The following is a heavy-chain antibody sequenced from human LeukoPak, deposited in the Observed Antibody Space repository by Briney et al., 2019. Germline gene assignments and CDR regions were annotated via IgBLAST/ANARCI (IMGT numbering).Heavy chain of an antibody. Sequence: GGSLRLSCAASGFTFSSYGMHWVRQAPGKGLEWVALISYDGVNKYYADSVKGRFTISRDNSKNTLYLQMNSLRAEDTAVYYCAKDLWQWLAPPYNWFDPWGQGTLVTVSS. J-gene: IGHJ5*02. CDR1: GFTFSSYG. D-gene: IGHD6-19*01. V-gene: IGHV3-30*18. CDR3: AKDLWQWLAPPYNWFDP. CDR2: ISYDGVNK.